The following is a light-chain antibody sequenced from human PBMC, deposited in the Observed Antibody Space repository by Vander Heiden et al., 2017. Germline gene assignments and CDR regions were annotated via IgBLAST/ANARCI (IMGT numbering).Light chain of an antibody. J-gene: IGKJ4*01. CDR2: GAS. CDR1: QIVTGNY. V-gene: IGKV3-20*01. CDR3: QQYGGFPLT. Sequence: ETVLTQSPGTLSLFPGERATLSCRATQIVTGNYLAWYQQKPGQAPRLLMYGASTRATDIPDRFSGCGSGTDFTLTISRLEPGDSALYYCQQYGGFPLTFGGGTKVEIK.